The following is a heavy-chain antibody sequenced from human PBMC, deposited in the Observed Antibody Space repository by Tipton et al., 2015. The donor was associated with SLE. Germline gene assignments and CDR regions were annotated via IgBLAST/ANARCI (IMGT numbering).Heavy chain of an antibody. CDR3: AKGRYSYDAGIYYLFDY. J-gene: IGHJ4*02. D-gene: IGHD3-10*01. V-gene: IGHV3-33*06. CDR1: GFPFSSYG. CDR2: IWSNGGNE. Sequence: RSLRLSCTASGFPFSSYGMHWVRQAPGKGLEWVAVIWSNGGNEYYGDSLKGRFTISRDNSKNTLYLEMNSLRAEDTAVYYCAKGRYSYDAGIYYLFDYWGQGTLVTVSS.